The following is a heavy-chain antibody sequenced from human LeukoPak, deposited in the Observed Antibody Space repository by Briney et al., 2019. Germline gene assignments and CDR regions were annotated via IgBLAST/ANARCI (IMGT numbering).Heavy chain of an antibody. V-gene: IGHV1-69*05. CDR3: ARGGYITIFGVVIISYMDV. CDR1: GGTFSGYA. J-gene: IGHJ6*03. Sequence: SVKASCKASGGTFSGYAISWVRQAPGQGLEWMGGIIPIFGTANYAQKFQGRVTITTDESTSTAYMELSSLRSEDTAVYYCARGGYITIFGVVIISYMDVWGKGTTVTVSS. CDR2: IIPIFGTA. D-gene: IGHD3-3*01.